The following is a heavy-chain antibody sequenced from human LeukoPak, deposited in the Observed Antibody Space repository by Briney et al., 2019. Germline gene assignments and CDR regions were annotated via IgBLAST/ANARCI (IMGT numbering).Heavy chain of an antibody. Sequence: GGSLRLSCAASGFTFSSYSMNWLRQAPGKGLEWVSSISSSSSYIYYADSVKGRFTISRDSAKNSLYLQMNSLRAEDTAVYYCARYLATSYYYYYYMDVWGKGTTVTVSS. D-gene: IGHD5-12*01. CDR3: ARYLATSYYYYYYMDV. J-gene: IGHJ6*03. CDR1: GFTFSSYS. V-gene: IGHV3-21*01. CDR2: ISSSSSYI.